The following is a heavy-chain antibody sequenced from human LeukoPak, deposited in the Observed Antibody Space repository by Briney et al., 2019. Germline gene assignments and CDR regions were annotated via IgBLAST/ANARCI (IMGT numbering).Heavy chain of an antibody. CDR2: VYPGDSDI. V-gene: IGHV5-51*01. D-gene: IGHD4-17*01. Sequence: GESLKISCQASGYSFTTYWIAWVRQLPGKGLEWMGRVYPGDSDITYSPSFQGQVTISADKSISTAYLQWSSLKASDTAMYYCARHMTVTTDYFYYYYMDVWGKGTTVTVSS. CDR3: ARHMTVTTDYFYYYYMDV. CDR1: GYSFTTYW. J-gene: IGHJ6*03.